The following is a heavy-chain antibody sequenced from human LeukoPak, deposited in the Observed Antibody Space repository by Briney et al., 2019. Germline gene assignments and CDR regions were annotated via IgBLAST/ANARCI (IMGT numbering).Heavy chain of an antibody. CDR2: ISRSGVTI. D-gene: IGHD3-10*01. CDR3: ARDGSESYGWDFDY. CDR1: GFTFNTYS. J-gene: IGHJ4*02. V-gene: IGHV3-48*04. Sequence: QSGGSLRLSCTASGFTFNTYSMNWVRQAPGKGLEWVSYISRSGVTIYYADSVQGRFTISRDNARDSLYLQMNSLRAEDTAVYYCARDGSESYGWDFDYWGQGILVTVSS.